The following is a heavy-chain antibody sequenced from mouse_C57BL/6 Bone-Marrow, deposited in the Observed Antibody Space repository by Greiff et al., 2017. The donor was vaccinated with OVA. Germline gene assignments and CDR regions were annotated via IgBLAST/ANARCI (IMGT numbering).Heavy chain of an antibody. V-gene: IGHV1-64*01. D-gene: IGHD1-1*02. Sequence: QVHVKQSGAELVKPGASVKLSCKASGYTFTSYWLHWVKQRPGQGLEWIGMIHPNSGSTNYNEKFKSKATLTVDKSSSTAYMQLSSLTSEDSAVYDCARERWGYFDYWGQGTTLTVSS. CDR3: ARERWGYFDY. CDR2: IHPNSGST. J-gene: IGHJ2*01. CDR1: GYTFTSYW.